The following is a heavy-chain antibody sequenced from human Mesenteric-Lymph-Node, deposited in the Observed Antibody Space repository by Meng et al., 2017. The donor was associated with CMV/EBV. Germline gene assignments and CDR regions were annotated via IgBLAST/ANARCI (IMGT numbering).Heavy chain of an antibody. J-gene: IGHJ6*02. CDR1: GFRFSDYT. CDR3: IATYCGGDCNPDYGLDV. V-gene: IGHV3-49*04. CDR2: IRGKAYGGTT. D-gene: IGHD2-21*01. Sequence: SCSASGFRFSDYTMSWVRQAPGKGLEWVGFIRGKAYGGTTVYAASVKGRFTISRDDSKSIAYLQMNSLKSEDTAVYYCIATYCGGDCNPDYGLDVWGQGTTVTVSS.